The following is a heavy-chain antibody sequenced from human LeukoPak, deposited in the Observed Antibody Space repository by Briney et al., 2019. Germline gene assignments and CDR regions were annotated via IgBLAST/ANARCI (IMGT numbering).Heavy chain of an antibody. CDR1: GFTFSSYA. J-gene: IGHJ3*02. CDR2: ISGSGDST. V-gene: IGHV3-23*01. Sequence: GGSLRLSCAASGFTFSSYAMSWVRQAPGKGLEWVSAISGSGDSTFYTDSVKGRFTISRDNSKNTLYLQMNSLRAEDTAVYYCARWGSGYRRYAFDIWGQGTMVTVSS. CDR3: ARWGSGYRRYAFDI. D-gene: IGHD3-22*01.